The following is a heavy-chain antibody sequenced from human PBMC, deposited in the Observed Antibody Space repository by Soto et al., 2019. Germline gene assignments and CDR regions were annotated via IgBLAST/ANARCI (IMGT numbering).Heavy chain of an antibody. V-gene: IGHV4-61*01. CDR2: IYYSGST. Sequence: QVLLQESGPGLVKPSETLSLTCTVSGGSVSSGSYYWSWIRQPPGKGLEWIGYIYYSGSTNYNPSLKSRVTISVDTSKNQFSLKLSSVTAADTAVYYCVSYSSGWYDVTYWGQGTLVTVSS. CDR1: GGSVSSGSYY. CDR3: VSYSSGWYDVTY. J-gene: IGHJ4*02. D-gene: IGHD6-19*01.